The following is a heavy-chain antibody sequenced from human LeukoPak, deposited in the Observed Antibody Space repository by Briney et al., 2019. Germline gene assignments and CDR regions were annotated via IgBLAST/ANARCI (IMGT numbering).Heavy chain of an antibody. Sequence: GGSLRLSCAASGFTFSSYAMSWVRQAPGKGLEWASAISGSGGSTYYADSVKGRFTISRDNSKNTLYLQMNSLRAEDTAVYYCAKSYYDFWSGFDYWGQGTLVTVSS. V-gene: IGHV3-23*01. CDR2: ISGSGGST. CDR3: AKSYYDFWSGFDY. CDR1: GFTFSSYA. D-gene: IGHD3-3*01. J-gene: IGHJ4*02.